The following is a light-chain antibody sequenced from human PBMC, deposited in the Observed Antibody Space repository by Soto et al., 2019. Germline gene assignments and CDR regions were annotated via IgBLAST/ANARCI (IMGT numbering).Light chain of an antibody. CDR3: QQYGSSPRT. Sequence: EIVLTQSPGTLSLSPWEGATVSCRASQSVSSNYLAWYQHKPGQAPRLLIYGASSRATGIPDRVRGSGSGTDVTLTISSREPADFAVYYCQQYGSSPRTFGQGTKVDIK. V-gene: IGKV3-20*01. CDR2: GAS. J-gene: IGKJ1*01. CDR1: QSVSSNY.